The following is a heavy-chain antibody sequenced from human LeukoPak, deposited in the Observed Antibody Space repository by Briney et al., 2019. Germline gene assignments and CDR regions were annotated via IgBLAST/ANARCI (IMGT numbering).Heavy chain of an antibody. CDR3: TRTGSYGSWIVDY. J-gene: IGHJ4*02. CDR2: IRSKANSYAT. V-gene: IGHV3-73*01. CDR1: GFTFSGSA. Sequence: GGSLRLSCAASGFTFSGSAMHWVRQASGKGLEWVGRIRSKANSYATAYAASVKGRFTISRDDSENTAYLQMNSLKTEDTAVYYCTRTGSYGSWIVDYWGQGTLVTVSS. D-gene: IGHD3-10*01.